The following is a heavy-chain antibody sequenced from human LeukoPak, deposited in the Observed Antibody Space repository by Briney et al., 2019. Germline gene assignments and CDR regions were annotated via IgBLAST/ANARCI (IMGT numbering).Heavy chain of an antibody. J-gene: IGHJ5*02. CDR1: GGTFSSYA. CDR3: ARPAVVIAAAGTWFDP. CDR2: IIPILGTA. D-gene: IGHD6-13*01. Sequence: SVKVSCKASGGTFSSYAISWVRQAPGQGLEWMGGIIPILGTANYAQKFQGRVTITADESTSTAYMELSSLRSEDTAVYYCARPAVVIAAAGTWFDPWGQGTLVTVSS. V-gene: IGHV1-69*01.